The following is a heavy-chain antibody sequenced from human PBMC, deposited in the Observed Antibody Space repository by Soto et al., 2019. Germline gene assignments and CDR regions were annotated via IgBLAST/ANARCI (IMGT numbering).Heavy chain of an antibody. CDR2: VNSNSGDA. CDR1: GYTFTGFY. V-gene: IGHV1-2*02. Sequence: ASVKVSCKASGYTFTGFYISWVRQAPGQGLEWMGWVNSNSGDANFAPRFQGRVTMTRDTSITTVYMDLSRLRSDDTAIYYCAKDIGFQQHLFVFDNWGQGTLVTVSS. CDR3: AKDIGFQQHLFVFDN. J-gene: IGHJ4*02. D-gene: IGHD6-13*01.